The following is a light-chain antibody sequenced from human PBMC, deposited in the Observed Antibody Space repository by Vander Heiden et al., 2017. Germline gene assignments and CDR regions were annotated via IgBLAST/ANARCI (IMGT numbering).Light chain of an antibody. V-gene: IGKV3-11*01. Sequence: EVVLTQSPATLSLSPGDRATLSCRATQNVSSYLAWYQQNPGQAPRLLMYSVSNRATGVPARFSGSGSGTDFTLSISSPEPEDFAIYYCQQRSNWPLTFGGGTKVEIK. J-gene: IGKJ4*01. CDR1: QNVSSY. CDR2: SVS. CDR3: QQRSNWPLT.